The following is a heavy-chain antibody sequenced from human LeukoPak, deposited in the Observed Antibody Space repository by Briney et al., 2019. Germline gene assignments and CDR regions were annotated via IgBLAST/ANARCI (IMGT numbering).Heavy chain of an antibody. CDR1: GYTFTGYY. Sequence: ASVKASCKASGYTFTGYYMNWVRQAPGKGLEWMGWINPSGGSTSYAQKFQGRVTMTRDTSASTVYMELSSLRSEDTAVYYCARRGDWYYDSSGYEYWGQGTLVTVSS. CDR3: ARRGDWYYDSSGYEY. D-gene: IGHD3-22*01. V-gene: IGHV1-46*01. J-gene: IGHJ4*02. CDR2: INPSGGST.